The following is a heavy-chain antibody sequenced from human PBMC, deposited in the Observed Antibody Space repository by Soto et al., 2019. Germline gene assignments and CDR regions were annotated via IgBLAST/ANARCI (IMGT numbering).Heavy chain of an antibody. CDR1: GYTLTELS. J-gene: IGHJ4*02. D-gene: IGHD3-3*01. CDR3: ATDLGTIFGVVPSS. Sequence: WASVKVSCKVSGYTLTELSMHWVRQAPGKGLEWMGGFDPEDGETIYAQKFQGRVTMTEDTSTDTAYMGLSSLRSEDTAVYYCATDLGTIFGVVPSSWGQGTLVTVSS. V-gene: IGHV1-24*01. CDR2: FDPEDGET.